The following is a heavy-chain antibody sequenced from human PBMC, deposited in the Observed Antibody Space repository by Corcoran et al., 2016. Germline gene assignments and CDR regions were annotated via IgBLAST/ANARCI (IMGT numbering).Heavy chain of an antibody. CDR3: ARGGGWSSGRFRAFGF. D-gene: IGHD6-25*01. CDR1: GFAFSTYW. Sequence: EVQLVESGGGLVQPGGSLRLSCAASGFAFSTYWMHWVRQVPGKGLMWVSRITGDGSDTTYADSVQGRFTISRDNAENTLYLQRDSLRAEDTAVYYCARGGGWSSGRFRAFGFWGQGTMVTVSS. V-gene: IGHV3-74*03. CDR2: ITGDGSDT. J-gene: IGHJ3*01.